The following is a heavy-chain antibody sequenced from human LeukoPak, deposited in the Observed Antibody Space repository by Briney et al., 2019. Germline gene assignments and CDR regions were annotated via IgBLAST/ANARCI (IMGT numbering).Heavy chain of an antibody. V-gene: IGHV3-7*03. CDR2: IKQDGSEK. D-gene: IGHD2-21*02. CDR1: GLTFSNYW. CDR3: ARDGSIAPPLAYCGGDCSMSDY. J-gene: IGHJ4*02. Sequence: PGGSLRLSCAASGLTFSNYWMDWVRQAPGKGLEWVANIKQDGSEKNYVDSVKGRFIISRDNAKNSLYLQMNTLRAEDTAVYYCARDGSIAPPLAYCGGDCSMSDYWGQGTLVTVSS.